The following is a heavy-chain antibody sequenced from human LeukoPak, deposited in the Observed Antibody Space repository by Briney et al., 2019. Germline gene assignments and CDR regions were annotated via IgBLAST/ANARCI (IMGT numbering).Heavy chain of an antibody. CDR2: IYYSGST. CDR3: AKDHRLTGDPIDAFDI. D-gene: IGHD7-27*01. CDR1: GGSISSGDYY. J-gene: IGHJ3*02. Sequence: SQTLSLTCTVSGGSISSGDYYWSWIRQPPGKGLEWIGYIYYSGSTYYNPSLKSRVTISVDTSKNQFSLKLSSVTAADTAVYYCAKDHRLTGDPIDAFDIWGQGTMVTVSS. V-gene: IGHV4-30-4*01.